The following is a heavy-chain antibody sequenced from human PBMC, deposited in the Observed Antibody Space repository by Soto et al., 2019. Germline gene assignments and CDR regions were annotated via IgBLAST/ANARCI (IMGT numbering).Heavy chain of an antibody. CDR2: ISGSGGST. CDR1: GFTFSSYA. D-gene: IGHD3-22*01. J-gene: IGHJ3*02. Sequence: GGSLRLSCAASGFTFSSYAMSWVRQAPGKGLEWVSAISGSGGSTYYADSVKGRFTISRDNSKNTLYLQMNSLRAEDTAVYYCAKGVGYYDSRGSAFDIWGQGTMVTVSS. V-gene: IGHV3-23*01. CDR3: AKGVGYYDSRGSAFDI.